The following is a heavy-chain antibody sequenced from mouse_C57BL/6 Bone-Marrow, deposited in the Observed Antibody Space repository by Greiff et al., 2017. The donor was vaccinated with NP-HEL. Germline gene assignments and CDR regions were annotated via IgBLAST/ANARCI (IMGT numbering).Heavy chain of an antibody. CDR2: INPRSGYT. CDR1: GYTFTSYT. CDR3: ARWNYYYAMDY. J-gene: IGHJ4*01. Sequence: QVQLQQSGAELARPGASVKMSCKASGYTFTSYTMHWVKQRPGQGLEWIGYINPRSGYTKYNQKFKDKATLTADKSSSTAYMQLSSLTSDDSAVYYCARWNYYYAMDYWGQGTSVTVSS. V-gene: IGHV1-4*01.